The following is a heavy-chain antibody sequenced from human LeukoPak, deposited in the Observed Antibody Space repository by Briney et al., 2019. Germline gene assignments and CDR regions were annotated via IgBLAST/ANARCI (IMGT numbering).Heavy chain of an antibody. Sequence: MPSEALSLTCAVYGGSFSGYYWSWIRQPPGKGLEWIGEINHSGSTNYNPSLKSRVTISVDTSKNQFSLKLSSVTAADTAVYYCASPTSWGQGTLVTVSS. CDR2: INHSGST. J-gene: IGHJ5*02. CDR3: ASPTS. V-gene: IGHV4-34*01. CDR1: GGSFSGYY.